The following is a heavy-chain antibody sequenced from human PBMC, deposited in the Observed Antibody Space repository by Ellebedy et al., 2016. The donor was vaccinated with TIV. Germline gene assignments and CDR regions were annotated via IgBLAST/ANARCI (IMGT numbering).Heavy chain of an antibody. Sequence: SETLSLXXTVSGGSVSSGSYYWSWIRQHPGKGLEWIGYIYYSGSTYYNPSLKSRVTISVDTSKNQFSLKLSSVTAADTAVYYCAREHSSGWYFWGQGTLVTVSS. D-gene: IGHD6-19*01. CDR1: GGSVSSGSYY. J-gene: IGHJ4*02. CDR3: AREHSSGWYF. CDR2: IYYSGST. V-gene: IGHV4-31*03.